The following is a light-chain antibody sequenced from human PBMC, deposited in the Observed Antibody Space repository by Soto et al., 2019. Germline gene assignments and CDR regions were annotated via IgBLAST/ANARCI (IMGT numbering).Light chain of an antibody. CDR3: QQYNNWPQLLT. Sequence: EIVMTQSPATLSVSPGERATLSCRASQSVSSNLAWYQQKPGQAPRLLIYGASTRATGIPARFSGSGSGTEFTLTISSLQSEDFAVYYCQQYNNWPQLLTLGGGTKVDIK. V-gene: IGKV3-15*01. J-gene: IGKJ4*01. CDR1: QSVSSN. CDR2: GAS.